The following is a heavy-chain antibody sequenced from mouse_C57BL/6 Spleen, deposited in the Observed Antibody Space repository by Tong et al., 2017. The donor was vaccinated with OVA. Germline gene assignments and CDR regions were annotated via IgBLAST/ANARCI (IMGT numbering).Heavy chain of an antibody. Sequence: EVQLQESGAELVRPGASVKLSCTASGFNIKDDYMHWVKQRPEQGLEWIGWIDPENGDTEYASKFQGKATITADTSSNTAYLQLSSLTSEDTAVYYCTRRWLLLPYFDYWGQGTTLTVSS. CDR2: IDPENGDT. D-gene: IGHD2-3*01. CDR3: TRRWLLLPYFDY. J-gene: IGHJ2*01. CDR1: GFNIKDDY. V-gene: IGHV14-4*01.